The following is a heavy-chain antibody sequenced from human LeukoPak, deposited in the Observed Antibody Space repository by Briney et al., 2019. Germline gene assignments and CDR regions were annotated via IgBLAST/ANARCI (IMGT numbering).Heavy chain of an antibody. D-gene: IGHD3-10*01. J-gene: IGHJ4*02. Sequence: PGGSLRLSCAASGFTFSGYSMNWVRQAPGKGLEWVSSISSSTSYIFYADSMKGRFTISRDNAKNSQYLQMNSLRAEDTAVYYCASGARWYSGSYYDYWGQGTLVTVSS. CDR1: GFTFSGYS. CDR2: ISSSTSYI. CDR3: ASGARWYSGSYYDY. V-gene: IGHV3-21*04.